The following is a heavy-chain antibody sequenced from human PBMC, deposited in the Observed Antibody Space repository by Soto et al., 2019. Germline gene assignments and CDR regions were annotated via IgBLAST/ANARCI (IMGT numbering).Heavy chain of an antibody. V-gene: IGHV4-59*01. CDR3: ARSVAVPGAHIDY. CDR1: GGSISCSY. J-gene: IGHJ4*02. D-gene: IGHD6-19*01. Sequence: PSETLSLTCIVSGGSISCSYWIWIRQSPGKGLEWLGYVYYTGSTNYSPSLRSRVSISVDTSKNEFSLRLSSVTAADTAVYFCARSVAVPGAHIDYWGQGTQVTV. CDR2: VYYTGST.